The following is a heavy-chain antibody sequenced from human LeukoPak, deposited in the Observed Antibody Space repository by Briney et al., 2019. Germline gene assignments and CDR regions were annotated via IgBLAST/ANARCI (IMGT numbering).Heavy chain of an antibody. CDR3: ARDHYDSSGYYPTFNY. V-gene: IGHV3-33*01. J-gene: IGHJ4*02. CDR1: GFTFSSYG. D-gene: IGHD3-22*01. Sequence: PGRSLRLSCAASGFTFSSYGMHWVRQAPGKGLEWVAVIWYDGSNKYYADPVKGRFTISRDNSKNTLYLQMNSLRAEDTAVYYCARDHYDSSGYYPTFNYWGQGTLVTVSS. CDR2: IWYDGSNK.